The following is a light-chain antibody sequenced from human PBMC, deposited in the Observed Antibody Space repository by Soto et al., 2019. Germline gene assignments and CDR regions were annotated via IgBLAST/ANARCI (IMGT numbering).Light chain of an antibody. CDR3: QHYDGSPRT. Sequence: ETVVTQFPATVSLSPGERATLYCRTGQSVNNDYLAWYHQKLGQAPRLLVYGIFNRATGVPARFSGSVSVTDFTLTISGLEPEDSAVYYCQHYDGSPRTFGQGTKVEIK. V-gene: IGKV3-20*01. CDR2: GIF. J-gene: IGKJ2*01. CDR1: QSVNNDY.